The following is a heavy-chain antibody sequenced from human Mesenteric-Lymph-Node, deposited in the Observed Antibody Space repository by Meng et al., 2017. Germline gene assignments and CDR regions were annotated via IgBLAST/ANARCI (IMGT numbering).Heavy chain of an antibody. CDR3: AKSLSLVRGVYDY. CDR1: GFTFSSYA. D-gene: IGHD3-10*01. J-gene: IGHJ4*02. V-gene: IGHV3-23*01. CDR2: ISGSGGST. Sequence: GESLKISCAASGFTFSSYAMSWVRQAPGKGLEWVSAISGSGGSTYYADSVKGRFTISRDNSKNTLYLQMNSLRAEDTAVYYCAKSLSLVRGVYDYWGQGKLVNGAS.